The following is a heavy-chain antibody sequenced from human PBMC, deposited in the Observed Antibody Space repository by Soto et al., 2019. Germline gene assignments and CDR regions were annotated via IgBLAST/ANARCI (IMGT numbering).Heavy chain of an antibody. CDR2: FDPEDGET. J-gene: IGHJ3*02. Sequence: ASVKVSCKVSGYTLTELSMHCVRQAPGKGLEWRGGFDPEDGETIYAQKFQGRVTMNEDTSTDTAYMELSSLRSEDTAVYYCATDIVVVTAMYAFDIWGQGTMVTVSS. D-gene: IGHD2-21*02. V-gene: IGHV1-24*01. CDR3: ATDIVVVTAMYAFDI. CDR1: GYTLTELS.